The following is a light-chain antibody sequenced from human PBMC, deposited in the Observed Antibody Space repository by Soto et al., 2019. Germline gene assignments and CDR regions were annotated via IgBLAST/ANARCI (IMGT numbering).Light chain of an antibody. Sequence: EIVMTQSPATLSVSPGERATLSCRASQSVSSNLAWYQQKPGQAPRLLIYGASTRATGIPARFSCSGSGTEFTLTISSLQSEHVAVSYCQQYNNWPPCTFGQGTKVEIK. J-gene: IGKJ1*01. CDR1: QSVSSN. CDR2: GAS. V-gene: IGKV3-15*01. CDR3: QQYNNWPPCT.